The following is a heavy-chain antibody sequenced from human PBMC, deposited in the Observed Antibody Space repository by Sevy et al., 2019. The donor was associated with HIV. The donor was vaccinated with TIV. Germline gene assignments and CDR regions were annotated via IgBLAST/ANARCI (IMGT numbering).Heavy chain of an antibody. J-gene: IGHJ6*02. Sequence: GGSLRLSCAASGFIFTTYGMHWVRQAPGKGLEWVAIVSYDGSNKFYADSVKGRFTISRDNSKNTLYLQMNSLRSEETAVYYCAKEIGSSGGDLYYYGMDVWGPGTTVTVSS. CDR2: VSYDGSNK. CDR3: AKEIGSSGGDLYYYGMDV. D-gene: IGHD6-19*01. CDR1: GFIFTTYG. V-gene: IGHV3-30*18.